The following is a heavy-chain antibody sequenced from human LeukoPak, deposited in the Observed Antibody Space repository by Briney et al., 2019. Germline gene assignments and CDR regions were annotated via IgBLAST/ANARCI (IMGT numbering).Heavy chain of an antibody. J-gene: IGHJ1*01. CDR2: ISYDGSNK. Sequence: PGGSLRLSCAASGFTFSSYAMHWVRQAPGKGLEWVAVISYDGSNKYYADSVKGRFTISRDNSKNTLYLQMNSLRAEDTAVYYRARGDYGDCVEYFQHWGQGTLVTVSS. CDR3: ARGDYGDCVEYFQH. CDR1: GFTFSSYA. V-gene: IGHV3-30-3*01. D-gene: IGHD4-17*01.